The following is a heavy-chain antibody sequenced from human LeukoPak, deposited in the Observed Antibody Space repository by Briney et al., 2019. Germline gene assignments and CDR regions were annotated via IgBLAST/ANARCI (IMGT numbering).Heavy chain of an antibody. D-gene: IGHD6-19*01. V-gene: IGHV4-34*01. CDR2: INHSGST. CDR3: ARDGYSSGWPPSADY. CDR1: GGSFSGYY. J-gene: IGHJ4*02. Sequence: SETLSLTCAVYGGSFSGYYWSWIRQPPGKGLEWIGEINHSGSTNYNPSLKSRVTISVDTSKNQFSLKLSSVTAADTAVYYCARDGYSSGWPPSADYWGQGTLVTVSS.